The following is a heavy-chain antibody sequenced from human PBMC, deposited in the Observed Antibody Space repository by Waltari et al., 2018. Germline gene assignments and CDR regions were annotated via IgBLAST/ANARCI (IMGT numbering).Heavy chain of an antibody. J-gene: IGHJ6*02. CDR3: ARAVGATAYYYYGMDV. V-gene: IGHV1-69*04. CDR1: GGTFSSYA. Sequence: QVQLVQSGAEVKKPGSSVKVSCKASGGTFSSYAISWVRQAPGQGLEWMGTISPVLGKPTYEQKCQGRVTITADKSTSTAYMELSSLRSEDTAVYYCARAVGATAYYYYGMDVWGQGTTVTVSS. D-gene: IGHD1-26*01. CDR2: ISPVLGKP.